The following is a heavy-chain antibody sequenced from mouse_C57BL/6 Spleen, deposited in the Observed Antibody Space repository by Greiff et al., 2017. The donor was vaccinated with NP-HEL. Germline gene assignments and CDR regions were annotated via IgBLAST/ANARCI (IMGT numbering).Heavy chain of an antibody. CDR3: ASGSYDYDGIAY. V-gene: IGHV1-4*01. CDR2: INPSSGYT. CDR1: GYTFTSYT. Sequence: VQLQQSGAELARPGASVKMSCKASGYTFTSYTMHWVKQRPGPGLEWIGYINPSSGYTKYNQKFKDKATLTADKSSSTAYMQLSSLTSEDSAVYYCASGSYDYDGIAYWGQGTLVTVSA. D-gene: IGHD2-4*01. J-gene: IGHJ3*01.